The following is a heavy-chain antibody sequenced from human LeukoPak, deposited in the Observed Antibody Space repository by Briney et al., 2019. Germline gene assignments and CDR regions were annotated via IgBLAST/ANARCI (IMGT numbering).Heavy chain of an antibody. D-gene: IGHD3-22*01. CDR1: GFTVSSNY. J-gene: IGHJ4*02. Sequence: GRSLRLSCAASGFTVSSNYMSWVRQAPGKGLEWVSVIYSGGSTYYADSVKGRFTISRDNSKNTLYLQMNSLRAEDTAVYYCARGAYYDSSGYIDYWGQGTLVTVSS. CDR3: ARGAYYDSSGYIDY. V-gene: IGHV3-53*01. CDR2: IYSGGST.